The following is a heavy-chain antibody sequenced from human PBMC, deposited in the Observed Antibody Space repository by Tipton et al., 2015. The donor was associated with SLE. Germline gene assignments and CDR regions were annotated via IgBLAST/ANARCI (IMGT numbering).Heavy chain of an antibody. Sequence: TLSLTCNVSGGSISTDYWSWIRQSPGKGLEWIGDFYSGGSPNYNPSLKSRVTISVDTSKNQFSLKLSSVTAADTAVYYCARDPRGGDAFDIWGQGTMVTVSS. CDR3: ARDPRGGDAFDI. V-gene: IGHV4-59*12. CDR1: GGSISTDY. D-gene: IGHD3-10*01. CDR2: FYSGGSP. J-gene: IGHJ3*02.